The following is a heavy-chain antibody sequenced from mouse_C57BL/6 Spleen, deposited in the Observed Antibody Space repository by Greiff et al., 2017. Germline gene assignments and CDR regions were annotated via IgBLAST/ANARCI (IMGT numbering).Heavy chain of an antibody. CDR2: IDPENGDT. Sequence: EVQLQESGAELVRPGASVKLSCTASGFNIKDDYMHWVKQRPEQGLEWIGWIDPENGDTEYASKFQGKATITADTSSNTAYLQLSSLTSEDTAVYYCTGTPVAGLAYWGQGILVTVSA. J-gene: IGHJ3*01. CDR1: GFNIKDDY. CDR3: TGTPVAGLAY. D-gene: IGHD1-1*01. V-gene: IGHV14-4*01.